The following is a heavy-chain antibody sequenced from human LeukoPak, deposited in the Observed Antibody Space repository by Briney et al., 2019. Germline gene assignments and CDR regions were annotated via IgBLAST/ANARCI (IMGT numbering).Heavy chain of an antibody. J-gene: IGHJ5*02. CDR1: GGSISSYS. Sequence: SETLSLTCTVSGGSISSYSWSWIRQPPGKGLEWIGYIYYSGSTNYNPSLKSRLTISVDTSKNQFSLKLSSVTAAATAVYYCARGMTTGPRPWGQGTLVTVSS. D-gene: IGHD4-17*01. V-gene: IGHV4-59*08. CDR3: ARGMTTGPRP. CDR2: IYYSGST.